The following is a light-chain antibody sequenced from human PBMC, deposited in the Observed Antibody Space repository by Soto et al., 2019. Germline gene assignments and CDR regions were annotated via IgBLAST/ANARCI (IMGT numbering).Light chain of an antibody. J-gene: IGKJ1*01. Sequence: EVVMTQSPATLYVSPGERVTLSCRASQSINAHLAWYQQKPGQAPRLLIHGASIRATGIPDRFSGRGFGTEFILTISSLRSEDFAIYYCQQYNTWLWTFGQWTKVEI. CDR1: QSINAH. CDR2: GAS. CDR3: QQYNTWLWT. V-gene: IGKV3-15*01.